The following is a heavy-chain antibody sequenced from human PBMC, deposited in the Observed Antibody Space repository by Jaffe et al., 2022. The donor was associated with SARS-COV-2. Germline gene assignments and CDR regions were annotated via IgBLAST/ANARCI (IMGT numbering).Heavy chain of an antibody. V-gene: IGHV4-39*01. D-gene: IGHD4-17*01. CDR3: DSGDYVRGMDV. CDR2: IYYSGST. J-gene: IGHJ6*02. Sequence: QLQLQESGPGLVKPSETLSLTCTVSGGSISSSSYYWGWIRQPPGKGLEWIGSIYYSGSTYYNPSLKSRVTISVDTSKNQFSLKLSSVTAADTAVYYCDSGDYVRGMDVWGQGTTVTVSS. CDR1: GGSISSSSYY.